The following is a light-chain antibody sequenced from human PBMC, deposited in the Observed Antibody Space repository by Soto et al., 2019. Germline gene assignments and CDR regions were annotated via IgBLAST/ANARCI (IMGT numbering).Light chain of an antibody. CDR1: QSVASSY. CDR3: QQYGISPLVT. CDR2: GAS. V-gene: IGKV3-20*01. Sequence: EIGLTQSPGTLSLSPGERATLSCRASQSVASSYLAWYQQKPGQAPRLRIYGASIMATGTPDRFSGSGSGPDFTLSISRLEPEDFAVYYCQQYGISPLVTFGGGTKVELK. J-gene: IGKJ4*01.